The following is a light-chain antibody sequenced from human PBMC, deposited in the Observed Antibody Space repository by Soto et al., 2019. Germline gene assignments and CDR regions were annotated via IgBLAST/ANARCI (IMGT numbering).Light chain of an antibody. V-gene: IGLV1-40*01. CDR3: QSYDSTLSARYV. CDR1: SSNIGAGYD. J-gene: IGLJ1*01. Sequence: QSVLTQPPSVSGAPGQRVTISRTGSSSNIGAGYDVHWYQQRPGAAPKLLISANINRPPGVPDRFSGSKSGTSASLAITGLQADDEGDYYCQSYDSTLSARYVFGTGTKVTVL. CDR2: ANI.